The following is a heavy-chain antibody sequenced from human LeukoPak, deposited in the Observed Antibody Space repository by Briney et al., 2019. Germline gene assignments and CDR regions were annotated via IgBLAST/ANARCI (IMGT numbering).Heavy chain of an antibody. D-gene: IGHD5-24*01. CDR2: TYYRSQWYY. J-gene: IGHJ4*02. V-gene: IGHV6-1*01. CDR3: VRGNYNFDY. Sequence: SQTLSLTCAISGESVSSTGASWNWIRQSPSRGLEWLGRTYYRSQWYYEYALSVKSRIIVPPDTSKNQFSLQLNSVTPEDTAVYYCVRGNYNFDYWGQGSLVTVSS. CDR1: GESVSSTGAS.